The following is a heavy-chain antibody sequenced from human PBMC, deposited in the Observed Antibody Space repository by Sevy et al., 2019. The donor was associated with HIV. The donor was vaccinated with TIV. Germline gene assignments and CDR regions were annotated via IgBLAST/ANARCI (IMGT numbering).Heavy chain of an antibody. CDR3: ARDSGGYPYYFDY. V-gene: IGHV4-61*01. D-gene: IGHD2-15*01. CDR2: IHYSGST. CDR1: GGSISSGSYY. Sequence: SETLSLTWTVSGGSISSGSYYWSWIRQSPGKGLEWIGYIHYSGSTNYNPSLKSRVTISVDTSKNQFSLKLSSVTAADTAVYYWARDSGGYPYYFDYWGQGTLVTVSS. J-gene: IGHJ4*02.